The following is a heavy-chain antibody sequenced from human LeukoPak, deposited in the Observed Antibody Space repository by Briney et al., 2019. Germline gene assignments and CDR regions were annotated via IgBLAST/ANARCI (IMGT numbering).Heavy chain of an antibody. CDR3: ARAGTVTKFYI. CDR1: GGSISSGDYY. Sequence: SETLSLTCTVSGGSISSGDYYWSWIRQPPGKGLEWIGYIYYSGSTYYNPSLKSRVTISVDTSKNQFSLKLSSVAAADTAVYCCARAGTVTKFYIWGQGTMVTVSS. V-gene: IGHV4-30-4*02. CDR2: IYYSGST. J-gene: IGHJ3*02. D-gene: IGHD4-17*01.